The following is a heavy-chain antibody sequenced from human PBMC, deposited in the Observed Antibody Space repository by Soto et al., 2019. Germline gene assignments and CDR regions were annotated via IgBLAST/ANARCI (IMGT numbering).Heavy chain of an antibody. Sequence: SGKASCKASGYTFTSYAMHWVRQAPGQRLEWMGWINAGNGNTKYSQKFQGRVTITRDTSASTAYMELSSLRSEDTAVYYCARPHFSSSYYFDYWGQGTLVTVS. CDR1: GYTFTSYA. CDR2: INAGNGNT. CDR3: ARPHFSSSYYFDY. D-gene: IGHD6-13*01. J-gene: IGHJ4*02. V-gene: IGHV1-3*01.